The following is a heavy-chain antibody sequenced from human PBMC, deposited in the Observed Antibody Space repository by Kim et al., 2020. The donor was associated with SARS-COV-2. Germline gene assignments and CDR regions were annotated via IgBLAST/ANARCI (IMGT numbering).Heavy chain of an antibody. J-gene: IGHJ4*02. CDR3: ARDLPGYFDY. V-gene: IGHV1-18*01. Sequence: NYAQKHQGRVTMTTDTPTSTAYMELRSLRSDDTAVYYCARDLPGYFDYWGQGTLVTVSS.